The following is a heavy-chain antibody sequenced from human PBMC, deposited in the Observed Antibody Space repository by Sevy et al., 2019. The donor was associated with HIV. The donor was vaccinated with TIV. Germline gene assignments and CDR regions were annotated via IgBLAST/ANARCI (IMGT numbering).Heavy chain of an antibody. CDR1: GFTFSSYS. V-gene: IGHV3-48*02. J-gene: IGHJ4*02. D-gene: IGHD4-17*01. CDR3: ARDSRGLYYGDYVDY. CDR2: ISSSSSTI. Sequence: GGSLRLSCAASGFTFSSYSMNWVRQAPGNGLEWVSYISSSSSTIYYADSVKGRFTISRDNAKNSLYLQMNSLRDEDTAVYYCARDSRGLYYGDYVDYWGQGTLVTVSS.